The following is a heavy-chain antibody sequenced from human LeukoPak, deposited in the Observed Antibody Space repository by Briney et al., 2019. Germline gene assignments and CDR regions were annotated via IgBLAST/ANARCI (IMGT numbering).Heavy chain of an antibody. Sequence: GGSLRLSCAASGFTFSSYSMNWVRQAPGKGLEWVSCISSSSSYIYYADSVKGRFTISRDNAKNSLYLQMNSLRAEDTAVYYCARVGVAAAGTSAYYFDYWGQGTLVTVSS. CDR3: ARVGVAAAGTSAYYFDY. J-gene: IGHJ4*02. CDR1: GFTFSSYS. CDR2: ISSSSSYI. D-gene: IGHD6-13*01. V-gene: IGHV3-21*01.